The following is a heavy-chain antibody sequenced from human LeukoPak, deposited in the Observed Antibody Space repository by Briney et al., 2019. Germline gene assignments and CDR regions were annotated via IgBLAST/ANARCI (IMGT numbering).Heavy chain of an antibody. D-gene: IGHD2/OR15-2a*01. CDR3: ARSLPSTSRLKILLDY. J-gene: IGHJ4*02. CDR1: GFTFSSYS. V-gene: IGHV3-48*02. CDR2: ISSSSSTI. Sequence: GGSLRLSCAASGFTFSSYSMNWVRQAPGKGLEWVSYISSSSSTIYYADSVKGRFTISRDNAKNSLYLQMNSLRDEDTAVYFCARSLPSTSRLKILLDYWGQGTLVTVSS.